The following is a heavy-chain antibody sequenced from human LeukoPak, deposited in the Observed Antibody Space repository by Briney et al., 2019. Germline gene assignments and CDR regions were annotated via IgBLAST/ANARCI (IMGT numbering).Heavy chain of an antibody. D-gene: IGHD2-15*01. CDR1: GFTVSSNY. CDR2: ISSAGNTI. V-gene: IGHV3-11*04. Sequence: GGSLRLSCAASGFTVSSNYMSWVRQAPGKGLEWVSYISSAGNTIYYTDSVKGRFTLSRDNAKNSLYLQMNSLRAEDTAVYYCARGGYYSDYLDYWGQGTLVTVSS. CDR3: ARGGYYSDYLDY. J-gene: IGHJ4*02.